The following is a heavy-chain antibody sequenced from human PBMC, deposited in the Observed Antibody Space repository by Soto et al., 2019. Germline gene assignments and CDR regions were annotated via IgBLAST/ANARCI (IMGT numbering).Heavy chain of an antibody. V-gene: IGHV4-34*01. J-gene: IGHJ5*02. CDR3: ARGGYIIVVVQAAIGNWFDP. CDR2: INHSGST. CDR1: GGSFSGYY. D-gene: IGHD2-2*02. Sequence: PSETLSLSCAVYGGSFSGYYWSWIRQPPGKGLEWIGEINHSGSTNYNPSLKSRVTISVDTSKNNFSLKLSSVTAADTAVYYCARGGYIIVVVQAAIGNWFDPWGQGTLVP.